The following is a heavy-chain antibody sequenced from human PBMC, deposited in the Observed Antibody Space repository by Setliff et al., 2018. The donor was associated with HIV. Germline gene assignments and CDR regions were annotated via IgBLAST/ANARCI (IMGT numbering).Heavy chain of an antibody. D-gene: IGHD2-15*01. CDR1: GGSINNYY. V-gene: IGHV4-59*12. J-gene: IGHJ4*02. CDR2: VYYSGSS. Sequence: SETLSLTCTVSGGSINNYYWSWIRQPPGKGLEWIGYVYYSGSSNYNPSLKSRVTISVDTSKNQFSLKLSSVTAADTAVYYCARPSLGIGGGSIFHNWGQGTLVTVSS. CDR3: ARPSLGIGGGSIFHN.